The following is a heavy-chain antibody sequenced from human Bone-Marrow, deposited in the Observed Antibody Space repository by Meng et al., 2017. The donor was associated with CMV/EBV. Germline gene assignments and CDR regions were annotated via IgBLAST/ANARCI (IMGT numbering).Heavy chain of an antibody. CDR3: ARNFPYYYGSGSYYGYYGMDF. Sequence: SVKVSCKVSEGTPRGYTITWVRQAPGQGLEWMGRIIPVLRLTDYAQKFQGRVKLTADTSTRTAYMELRSLRPEDTAVYYGARNFPYYYGSGSYYGYYGMDFWGQGTAVTVSS. V-gene: IGHV1-69*02. CDR2: IIPVLRLT. D-gene: IGHD3-10*01. J-gene: IGHJ6*02. CDR1: EGTPRGYT.